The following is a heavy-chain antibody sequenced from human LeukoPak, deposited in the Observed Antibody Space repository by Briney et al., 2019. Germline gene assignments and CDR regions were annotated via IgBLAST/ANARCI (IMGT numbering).Heavy chain of an antibody. Sequence: GGSLRLSCAASGFTFSSYGMHWVRQAPGKGLEWVAVISYDGSNKYYADSVKGRFTISRDNSKNTLYLQMNSLRAEDTAVYYCAKALGYDSNGYCMGYWGQGTLVTVSS. CDR2: ISYDGSNK. J-gene: IGHJ4*02. D-gene: IGHD3-22*01. V-gene: IGHV3-30*18. CDR1: GFTFSSYG. CDR3: AKALGYDSNGYCMGY.